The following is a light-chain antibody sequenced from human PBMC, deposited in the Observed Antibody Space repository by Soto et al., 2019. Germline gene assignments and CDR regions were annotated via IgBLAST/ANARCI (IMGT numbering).Light chain of an antibody. CDR2: DAS. Sequence: IQMTQSPSTLSASVGDRVTITCRASQTISNWLAWYQQKPGKAPKLLIYDASSLEGGVPSRFSVSGSGTEFTRTRSSLQPDDFATYYCQQYYSYWTFGQGTKVEIK. CDR1: QTISNW. CDR3: QQYYSYWT. V-gene: IGKV1-5*01. J-gene: IGKJ1*01.